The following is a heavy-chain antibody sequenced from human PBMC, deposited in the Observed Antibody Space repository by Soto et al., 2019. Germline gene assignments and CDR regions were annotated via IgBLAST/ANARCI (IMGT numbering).Heavy chain of an antibody. CDR3: ARGYDSSGWPRNNWLDP. D-gene: IGHD3-22*01. CDR2: IYYSGST. Sequence: SETLSLTCTVSGGSISSYYWSWIRQPPGKGLEWIGYIYYSGSTNYNPSLKSRVTISVDRSKNQFSLKLSSVTAADTAVYYCARGYDSSGWPRNNWLDPWGQGTLVTVSS. V-gene: IGHV4-59*12. CDR1: GGSISSYY. J-gene: IGHJ5*02.